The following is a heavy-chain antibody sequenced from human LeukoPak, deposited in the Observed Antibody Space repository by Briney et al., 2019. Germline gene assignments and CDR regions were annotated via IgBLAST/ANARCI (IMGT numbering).Heavy chain of an antibody. CDR1: GFTFSNYA. V-gene: IGHV3-23*01. Sequence: PPGGSLRLSCAVSGFTFSNYAMNWVRQAPGKGLEWVSAISGSGGRTYYADSVKGRFTISRDNSKNTVYLQMNSLRAEDTAVYYCARARGVREQLPPDYWGQGTLVTVSS. J-gene: IGHJ4*02. CDR2: ISGSGGRT. CDR3: ARARGVREQLPPDY. D-gene: IGHD6-6*01.